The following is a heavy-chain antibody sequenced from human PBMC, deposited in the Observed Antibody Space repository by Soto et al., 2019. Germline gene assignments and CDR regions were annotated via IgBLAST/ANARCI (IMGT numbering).Heavy chain of an antibody. CDR2: IKQDGSEK. CDR3: ARSPPWFGDRDSYYFDY. J-gene: IGHJ4*02. V-gene: IGHV3-7*01. CDR1: GFTFSSYW. D-gene: IGHD3-10*01. Sequence: GGSLRLSCAASGFTFSSYWMSWVRQAPGKGLEWVANIKQDGSEKYYVDSVKGRFTISRDNAKNSLYLQMNSLRAEDTAVYYCARSPPWFGDRDSYYFDYWGQGTLVTVSS.